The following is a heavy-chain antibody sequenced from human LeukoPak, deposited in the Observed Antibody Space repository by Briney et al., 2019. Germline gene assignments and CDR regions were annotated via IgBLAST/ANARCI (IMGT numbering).Heavy chain of an antibody. Sequence: ASVKVSCKASGYTFTSYDINWVRQATGQGLEWMGWMNPNSGNTGYAQKFQGRVTITRNTSISTAYMELSSLRSDDTAVYYCARGGITIFGVPSEYWGQGTLVTVSS. CDR2: MNPNSGNT. V-gene: IGHV1-8*03. CDR3: ARGGITIFGVPSEY. CDR1: GYTFTSYD. J-gene: IGHJ4*02. D-gene: IGHD3-3*01.